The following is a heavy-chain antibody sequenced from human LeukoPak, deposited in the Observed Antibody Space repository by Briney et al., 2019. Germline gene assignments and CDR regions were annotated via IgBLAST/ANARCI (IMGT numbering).Heavy chain of an antibody. CDR2: ISSDGSNK. Sequence: GGSLRLSCAASGLSFNSCGMHWVRQAPGKGLEWVAVISSDGSNKYYADSVKGRFTISRDNSKNTLYLQMNNLRVEDTAVYYCARRDYYDSSGYSPLLDYWGQGTLVTVSS. CDR1: GLSFNSCG. V-gene: IGHV3-33*08. D-gene: IGHD3-22*01. J-gene: IGHJ4*02. CDR3: ARRDYYDSSGYSPLLDY.